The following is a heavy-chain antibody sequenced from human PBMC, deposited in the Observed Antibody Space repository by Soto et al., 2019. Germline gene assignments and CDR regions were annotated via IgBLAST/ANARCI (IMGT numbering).Heavy chain of an antibody. D-gene: IGHD3-16*01. V-gene: IGHV1-69*01. CDR3: ARPFQSWPGGWYFDL. CDR2: IIPIFGTA. J-gene: IGHJ2*01. Sequence: QVQLVQSGAEVKKPGSSVKVSCKASGGTFSSYSINWVRQAPGQGLEWMGGIIPIFGTANYAQKFQGRVTLTADESTSTAHMGLSSLRKEDTAVYYCARPFQSWPGGWYFDLWGRGTLVTVSS. CDR1: GGTFSSYS.